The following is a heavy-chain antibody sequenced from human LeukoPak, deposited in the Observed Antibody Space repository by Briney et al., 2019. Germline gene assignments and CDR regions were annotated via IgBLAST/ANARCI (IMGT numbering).Heavy chain of an antibody. Sequence: GRCLRLSCAASGFTFSSYVMHWVRQAPGKGLEWVAAIWYDASNIYYANSLKGRFTISRDNSKNTLYLQMNNLRAEDTAVYYCATLLDAFDIWGQGTMVTVSS. D-gene: IGHD3-10*01. CDR3: ATLLDAFDI. CDR2: IWYDASNI. CDR1: GFTFSSYV. J-gene: IGHJ3*02. V-gene: IGHV3-33*01.